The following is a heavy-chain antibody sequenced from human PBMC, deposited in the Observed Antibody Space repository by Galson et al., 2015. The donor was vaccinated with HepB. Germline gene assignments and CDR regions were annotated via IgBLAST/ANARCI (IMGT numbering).Heavy chain of an antibody. J-gene: IGHJ2*01. CDR3: ARGYYYDSSGYWYFDL. V-gene: IGHV4-59*01. D-gene: IGHD3-22*01. Sequence: ETLSLTCTVSGGSISSYYWSWIRQPPGKGLEWIGYIYYSGSTNYNPSLKSRVTISVDTSKNQFSLTLSSVTAADTAVYYCARGYYYDSSGYWYFDLWGRGTLVTISS. CDR1: GGSISSYY. CDR2: IYYSGST.